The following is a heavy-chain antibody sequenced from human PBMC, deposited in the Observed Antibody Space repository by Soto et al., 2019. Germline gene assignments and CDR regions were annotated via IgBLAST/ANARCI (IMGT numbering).Heavy chain of an antibody. J-gene: IGHJ4*01. CDR1: GYTFTSYD. V-gene: IGHV1-8*01. CDR3: VRGRVMITFGVVIVIDY. Sequence: ASVKVSCKASGYTFTSYDINWVRQATGQGLEWMGWINPNTGYTDYAQKYQDRVTMTGNTSITTAYMELSSLRSEDTAVYYCVRGRVMITFGVVIVIDYWG. D-gene: IGHD3-16*02. CDR2: INPNTGYT.